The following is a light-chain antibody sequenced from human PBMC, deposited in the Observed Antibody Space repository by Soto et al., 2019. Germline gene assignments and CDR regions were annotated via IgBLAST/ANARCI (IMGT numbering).Light chain of an antibody. J-gene: IGKJ1*01. V-gene: IGKV3D-15*01. CDR2: DAY. Sequence: EILTTHSPATLSVSPWARPTLSFRASQSVSSYLAWYQQKPGQARRLLIYDAYNRATGITARFSGSGSGTDFTITISSLQPDDFATYYCQPYNSYSEAFGQGTKVDIK. CDR1: QSVSSY. CDR3: QPYNSYSEA.